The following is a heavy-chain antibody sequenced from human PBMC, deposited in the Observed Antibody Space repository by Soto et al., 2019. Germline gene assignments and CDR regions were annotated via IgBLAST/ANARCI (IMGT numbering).Heavy chain of an antibody. CDR1: GYTFTSYG. D-gene: IGHD2-2*01. J-gene: IGHJ6*02. CDR2: ISAYNGNT. CDR3: ARDRPQLPTHYYGMDV. Sequence: QVQLVQSGAEVKKPGASVKVSCKASGYTFTSYGISWVRQAPGQGLEWMGWISAYNGNTNYAQKLQGRVTMTTDTATSTAYMELRSLRSDDTAVYYCARDRPQLPTHYYGMDVWGQGTTVTVSS. V-gene: IGHV1-18*01.